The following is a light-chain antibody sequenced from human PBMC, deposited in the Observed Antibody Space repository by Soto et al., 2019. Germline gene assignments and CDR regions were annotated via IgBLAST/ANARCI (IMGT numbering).Light chain of an antibody. CDR2: AVS. J-gene: IGLJ2*01. V-gene: IGLV2-14*01. CDR3: SSYTGSNTVV. CDR1: SSDIGGYNY. Sequence: QSALTQPASVSGSPGQSITISCTGTSSDIGGYNYVSWYQQHPGKAPKLLIYAVSNRPSGVSDRFSGSKSGNTASLTISGLQAEDEAYYCCSSYTGSNTVVFGGGTKLTVL.